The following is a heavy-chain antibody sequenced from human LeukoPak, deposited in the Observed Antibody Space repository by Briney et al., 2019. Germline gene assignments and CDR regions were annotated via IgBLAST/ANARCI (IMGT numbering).Heavy chain of an antibody. Sequence: GGSLRLSCAASGFTFSSYAMSWVRQAPGKGLEWVAVIWYGGSNKYYADSVRGRFTISRDSAKNTLYLQMNTLRVEDTVVYYCTRDLMDYDVSTGLHHYYMDVWGQGTTVTVSS. CDR1: GFTFSSYA. D-gene: IGHD3-9*01. J-gene: IGHJ6*02. CDR3: TRDLMDYDVSTGLHHYYMDV. V-gene: IGHV3-33*08. CDR2: IWYGGSNK.